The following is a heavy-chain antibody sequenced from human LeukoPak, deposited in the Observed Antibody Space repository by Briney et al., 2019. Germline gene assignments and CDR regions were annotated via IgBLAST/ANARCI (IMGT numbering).Heavy chain of an antibody. D-gene: IGHD3-22*01. J-gene: IGHJ4*02. Sequence: SSETLSLTCTVSGGSISSYYWSWIRQPAGKGLEWIGRIYTSGSTNYNPSLKSRVTMSVDTSKNQFSLKLSSVTAADTAVYYCAREGTYYDSSGYYSIIDYWGQGTLVTVSS. CDR2: IYTSGST. CDR1: GGSISSYY. V-gene: IGHV4-4*07. CDR3: AREGTYYDSSGYYSIIDY.